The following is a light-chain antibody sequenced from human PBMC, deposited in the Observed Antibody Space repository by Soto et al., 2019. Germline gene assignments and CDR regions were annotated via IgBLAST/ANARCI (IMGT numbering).Light chain of an antibody. CDR1: QSVSSY. CDR3: QERSKGPPRV. J-gene: IGKJ5*01. CDR2: DAS. Sequence: LTRCRATRPLSRVEGATRAGRAKQSVSSYLAWYQQKPGQAPRLLIYDASNRATGIPARFSGSGSGTDFTLTISSLEPEEFAVYYCQERSKGPPRVFGPGTRLEIK. V-gene: IGKV3-11*01.